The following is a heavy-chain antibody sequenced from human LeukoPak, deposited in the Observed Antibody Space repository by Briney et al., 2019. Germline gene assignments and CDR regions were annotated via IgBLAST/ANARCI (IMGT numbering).Heavy chain of an antibody. J-gene: IGHJ4*02. V-gene: IGHV1-18*01. CDR2: ISGYNGNT. Sequence: ASVKVSGKASGYTFSNYVISWVRQAPGQGLEWMGWISGYNGNTDYAQKFQGRVTMTTDTSTTTAYMELRSLRSDDTAVYYCARDERRFGESHYFDYWGQGALVTVSS. CDR1: GYTFSNYV. D-gene: IGHD3-10*01. CDR3: ARDERRFGESHYFDY.